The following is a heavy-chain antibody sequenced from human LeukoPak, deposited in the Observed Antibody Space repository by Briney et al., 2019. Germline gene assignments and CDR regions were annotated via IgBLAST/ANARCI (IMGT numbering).Heavy chain of an antibody. V-gene: IGHV3-53*01. CDR3: TKVATTPVWAPDL. CDR1: GLTVRNNY. J-gene: IGHJ4*02. D-gene: IGHD1-1*01. CDR2: IQSDGTT. Sequence: GGFLRLSCVVSGLTVRNNYMSWVRQAPGKGLEWVSIIQSDGTTIYADFVKGRFTISRDTSKNRLYLEMDSLSAEDTAIYYCTKVATTPVWAPDLWGQGTLVTVSS.